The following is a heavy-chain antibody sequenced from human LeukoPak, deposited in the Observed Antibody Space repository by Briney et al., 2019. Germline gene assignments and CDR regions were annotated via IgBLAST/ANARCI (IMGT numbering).Heavy chain of an antibody. CDR2: IYHSGST. CDR3: ARHWDGVVIIDY. J-gene: IGHJ4*02. V-gene: IGHV4-38-2*01. D-gene: IGHD3-3*01. CDR1: GYSISSGYY. Sequence: SETLSLTCAVSGYSISSGYYGGWIRQPPGKGLEWIGSIYHSGSTYYSPSLKSRVTISVDTSKNQFSLKLSSVTAADTAVYYCARHWDGVVIIDYWGQGTLVTVSS.